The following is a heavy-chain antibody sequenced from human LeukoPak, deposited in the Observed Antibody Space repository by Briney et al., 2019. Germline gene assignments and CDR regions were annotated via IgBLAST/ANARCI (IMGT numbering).Heavy chain of an antibody. Sequence: SETLSLTCTVSGGSISSYYWSWIRQPPGKGLEWIGYIYYSGSTNYNPSLKSRVTISVDTSKNQFSLKLSSVSAADTGVYYCARGGYSGYGTYFDYWGQGNLVTVSS. CDR1: GGSISSYY. J-gene: IGHJ4*02. CDR3: ARGGYSGYGTYFDY. V-gene: IGHV4-59*01. D-gene: IGHD5-12*01. CDR2: IYYSGST.